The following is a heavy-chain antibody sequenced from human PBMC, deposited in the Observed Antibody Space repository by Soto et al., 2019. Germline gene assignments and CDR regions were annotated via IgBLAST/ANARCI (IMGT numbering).Heavy chain of an antibody. J-gene: IGHJ4*02. V-gene: IGHV3-9*01. CDR2: ISWNSGTI. CDR1: GFTFDDNA. D-gene: IGHD6-25*01. CDR3: EIDMYFITAAGGGIDD. Sequence: EVQLVESGGGLVQPGRSLRLSCAASGFTFDDNAMHWVRQSPGKGLEWVSGISWNSGTIAYADSVKVRFTISRDNAKNSLYLQMNSLRAEDTALYYWEIDMYFITAAGGGIDDWGQGTLVTVSS.